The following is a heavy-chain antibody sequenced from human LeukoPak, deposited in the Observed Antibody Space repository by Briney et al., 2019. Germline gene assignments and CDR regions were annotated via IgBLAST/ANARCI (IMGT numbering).Heavy chain of an antibody. V-gene: IGHV3-23*01. D-gene: IGHD3-9*01. CDR3: AKDAYYDILTGYLFDY. CDR2: ISGSGGST. J-gene: IGHJ4*02. CDR1: GFTFSSYA. Sequence: GGSLRLSCAASGFTFSSYAMSWVRQAPGKGLEWVSAISGSGGSTYYADSVKGRFTISRDNSKNTLYLQMNSLRAEDTAVYYRAKDAYYDILTGYLFDYCGQGTLVTVSS.